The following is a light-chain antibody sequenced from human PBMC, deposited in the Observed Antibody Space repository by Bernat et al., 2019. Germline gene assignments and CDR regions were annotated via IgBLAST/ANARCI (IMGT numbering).Light chain of an antibody. CDR2: DVT. CDR3: SSYTNTGTLV. J-gene: IGLJ3*02. CDR1: SSDVGGYNY. Sequence: QSALTQPASVSGSPGQSITISCTGTSSDVGGYNYVSWYQQHPGKAPKLMIYDVTNRPSGVSNRFSGCKSGNPASLTISGLQAEDEADYYCSSYTNTGTLVFGGGTKLTVL. V-gene: IGLV2-14*03.